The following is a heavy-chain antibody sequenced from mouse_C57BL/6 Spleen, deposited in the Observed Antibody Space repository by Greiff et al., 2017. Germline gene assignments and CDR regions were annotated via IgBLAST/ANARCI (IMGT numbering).Heavy chain of an antibody. Sequence: QVQLKESGAELVKPGASVKISCKASGYAFSSYWMNWVKQRPGKGLEWIGQIYPGDGDTNYNGKFKGKATLTADKSSSTAYMQLSSLTSEDSAVYFCARGDYGSRNYYAMDYWGQGTSVTVSS. D-gene: IGHD1-1*01. V-gene: IGHV1-80*01. CDR1: GYAFSSYW. CDR3: ARGDYGSRNYYAMDY. CDR2: IYPGDGDT. J-gene: IGHJ4*01.